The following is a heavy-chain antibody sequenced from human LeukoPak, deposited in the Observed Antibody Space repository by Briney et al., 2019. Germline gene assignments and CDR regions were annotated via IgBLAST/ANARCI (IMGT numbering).Heavy chain of an antibody. V-gene: IGHV4-59*01. CDR2: IYYSGST. CDR3: ARGTTVVTLVDY. J-gene: IGHJ4*02. D-gene: IGHD4-23*01. CDR1: GGPISSYY. Sequence: SETLSLTCTVSGGPISSYYWSWIRQPPGKGLEWIGYIYYSGSTNYNPSLKSRVTISVDTSKNQFSLKLSSVTAADTAVYYCARGTTVVTLVDYWGQGTLVTVSS.